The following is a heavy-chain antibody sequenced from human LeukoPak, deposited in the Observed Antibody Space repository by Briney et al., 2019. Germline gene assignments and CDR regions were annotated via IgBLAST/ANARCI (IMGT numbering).Heavy chain of an antibody. CDR1: GGSISSYY. V-gene: IGHV4-59*01. Sequence: SETLSLTCTVSGGSISSYYWSWVRQPPGKDRDWIGYIYYSGSTNYNPSLKSRVTISVDTSKNQFSLKLSSVTAADTAVYYCAMPGVRSAHPFDYWGQGTLVTVSS. J-gene: IGHJ4*02. D-gene: IGHD3-10*01. CDR3: AMPGVRSAHPFDY. CDR2: IYYSGST.